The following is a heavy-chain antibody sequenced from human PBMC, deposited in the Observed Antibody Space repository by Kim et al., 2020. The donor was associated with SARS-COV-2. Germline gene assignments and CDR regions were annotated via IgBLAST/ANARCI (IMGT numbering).Heavy chain of an antibody. CDR2: IYYSGAT. J-gene: IGHJ5*02. V-gene: IGHV4-59*08. Sequence: SETLSLTCTVSGGSMNNYYWSWIRQSTVKGLEWIGYIYYSGATNYKPSLKSRATISLDTSKNQFSLKLSSVTAADTAVYYCARHDTRLDHGWFGPWGHGT. CDR3: ARHDTRLDHGWFGP. CDR1: GGSMNNYY. D-gene: IGHD2-2*01.